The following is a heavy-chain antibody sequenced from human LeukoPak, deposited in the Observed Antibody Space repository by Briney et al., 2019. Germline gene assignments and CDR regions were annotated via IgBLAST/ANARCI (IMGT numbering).Heavy chain of an antibody. CDR2: IYRGGST. CDR3: AKGQYASGWNSGNY. CDR1: GFTVSSSY. D-gene: IGHD1/OR15-1a*01. J-gene: IGHJ4*02. Sequence: GGSLRLSCAASGFTVSSSYLSWVRQAPGKGLEWVSVIYRGGSTYYADSVKGRFTISRDDSKNTLYLQVNSLRAEDTAVYYCAKGQYASGWNSGNYWGQGTLVTVSS. V-gene: IGHV3-53*01.